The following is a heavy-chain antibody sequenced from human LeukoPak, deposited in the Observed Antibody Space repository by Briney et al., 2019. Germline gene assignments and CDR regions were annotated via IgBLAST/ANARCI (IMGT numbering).Heavy chain of an antibody. CDR2: IYYSGSA. V-gene: IGHV4-59*01. Sequence: SETLSLTCTVSGGSISSYYWSWIRQPPGKGLEWIGYIYYSGSANYNPSLKSRVTISVDTSKNQFSLKLASVSAADTAVYYCARDQERTGRDGYNFDYWGQGTLVTVSS. D-gene: IGHD5-24*01. CDR1: GGSISSYY. J-gene: IGHJ4*02. CDR3: ARDQERTGRDGYNFDY.